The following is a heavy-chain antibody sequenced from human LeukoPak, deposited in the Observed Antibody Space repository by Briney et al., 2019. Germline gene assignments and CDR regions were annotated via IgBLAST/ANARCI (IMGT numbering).Heavy chain of an antibody. CDR1: GFTFSSYW. Sequence: GGSLRLTCAASGFTFSSYWMHWVRQAPGKGLVWVSRIKSDGSSTSYADSVKGRFTSSRDNAKNTLYLQMNSLRAEDTAVYYCARGSSVVGLDWGQGTLVTVSS. CDR3: ARGSSVVGLD. V-gene: IGHV3-74*01. J-gene: IGHJ4*02. D-gene: IGHD2-15*01. CDR2: IKSDGSST.